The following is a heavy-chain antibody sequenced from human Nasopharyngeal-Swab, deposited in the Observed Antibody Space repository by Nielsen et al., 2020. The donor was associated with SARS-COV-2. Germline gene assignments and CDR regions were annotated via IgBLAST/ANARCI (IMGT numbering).Heavy chain of an antibody. V-gene: IGHV3-9*01. CDR2: ITWNSGNK. Sequence: SLKISCAASGFTFENYAMHWVRQPPGKGLEWVSGITWNSGNKGYAESVQGRFTISRDNARNSLYLQMNSLRAEDTAFYYCAKGIAAAGSRSLDYWGQGTLVTVSS. CDR3: AKGIAAAGSRSLDY. CDR1: GFTFENYA. D-gene: IGHD6-13*01. J-gene: IGHJ4*02.